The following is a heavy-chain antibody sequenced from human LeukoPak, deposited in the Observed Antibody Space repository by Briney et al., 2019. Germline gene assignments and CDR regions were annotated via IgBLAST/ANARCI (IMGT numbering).Heavy chain of an antibody. J-gene: IGHJ3*02. CDR1: GYTFTSYY. V-gene: IGHV1-46*01. CDR3: ARVRRFGELLHGYDAFDI. Sequence: ASVKVSCKASGYTFTSYYMHWVRQAPGQGLEWMGIINPSGGSTSYAQKFQGRVTMTRDTSTSTVYMELSSLRSEDTAVYYCARVRRFGELLHGYDAFDIWGQGTMVTVSS. CDR2: INPSGGST. D-gene: IGHD3-10*01.